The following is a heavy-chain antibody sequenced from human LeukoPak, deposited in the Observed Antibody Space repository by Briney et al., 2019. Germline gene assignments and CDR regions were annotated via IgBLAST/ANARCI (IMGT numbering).Heavy chain of an antibody. Sequence: GGSLRLSCVASGFTFSSYAMHWVRQAPGKGLEWVAVISYDGSNKYYADSVKGRSTISRDNSKNTLYLQMNSLRAVDTAVYYCARPEKTLLWFGEYYGMDVWGQGTTVTVSS. D-gene: IGHD3-10*01. V-gene: IGHV3-30-3*01. CDR1: GFTFSSYA. CDR3: ARPEKTLLWFGEYYGMDV. CDR2: ISYDGSNK. J-gene: IGHJ6*02.